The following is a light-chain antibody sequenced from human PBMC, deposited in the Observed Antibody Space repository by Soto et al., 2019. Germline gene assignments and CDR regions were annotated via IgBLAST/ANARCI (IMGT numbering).Light chain of an antibody. CDR2: TTN. CDR3: AAWDDSLNGHV. CDR1: SSNIGTNS. J-gene: IGLJ1*01. V-gene: IGLV1-44*01. Sequence: QSVLTQPHSASGTPGQRVTISCSGSSSNIGTNSVHWFQPLPGTAPKLLISTTNQRPSGVPERFSGTKSGTSASLAISGLQSEDEADYYCAAWDDSLNGHVFGTGTKVTVL.